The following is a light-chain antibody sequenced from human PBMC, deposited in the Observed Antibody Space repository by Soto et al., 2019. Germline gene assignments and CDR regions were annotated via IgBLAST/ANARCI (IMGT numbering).Light chain of an antibody. V-gene: IGKV1-9*01. Sequence: DIQLTQSPSFLSASVGDRFTLTCRASQGISTYLAWYQQKPGKAPKLLIYAASTLQSGVPSRFSGSGSGTEFTLTISSLQPEDFATDYCQHRNSYPLFTFGPGTQVDIK. CDR3: QHRNSYPLFT. J-gene: IGKJ3*01. CDR1: QGISTY. CDR2: AAS.